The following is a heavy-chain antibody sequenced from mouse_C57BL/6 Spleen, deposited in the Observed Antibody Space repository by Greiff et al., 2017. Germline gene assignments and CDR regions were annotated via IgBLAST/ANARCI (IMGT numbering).Heavy chain of an antibody. D-gene: IGHD2-4*01. V-gene: IGHV7-3*01. CDR1: GFTFTAYY. Sequence: EVKLVESGGGLVQPGGSLSLSCAASGFTFTAYYMSWVRPPPGKALEWLGFIRNKANGYTTEYSASVKGRFTISRDNSQSILYLQMNALRAEDSATYYCARWYDYDGGFAYWGQGTLVTVSA. CDR3: ARWYDYDGGFAY. CDR2: IRNKANGYTT. J-gene: IGHJ3*01.